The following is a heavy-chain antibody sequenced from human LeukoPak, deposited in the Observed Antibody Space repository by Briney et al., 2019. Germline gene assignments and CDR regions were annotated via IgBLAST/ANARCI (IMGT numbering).Heavy chain of an antibody. D-gene: IGHD3-16*01. CDR3: TTGPSYGYEW. V-gene: IGHV3-74*01. Sequence: GGSLRLSCAASGMTFSDHWMHWVRQVPGKGLVWVSLIKTDGRTTIYADPVKGRFTISRDNGKSTLYLQMSSLRAEDTAIYYCTTGPSYGYEWWGQGTVVTVSS. CDR2: IKTDGRTT. CDR1: GMTFSDHW. J-gene: IGHJ1*01.